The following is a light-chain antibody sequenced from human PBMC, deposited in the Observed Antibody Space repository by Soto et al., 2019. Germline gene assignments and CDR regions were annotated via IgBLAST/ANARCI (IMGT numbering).Light chain of an antibody. CDR2: DAS. CDR3: QQYKTPWT. Sequence: IQMTHSPSTLSASVLGRVTITSPASHSISRWLAWYQQKPGKAPNLLIYDASSLDSGLPSRFSGGGSGTEFTLTISSLQPDDFATYYCQQYKTPWTFGQGTKVDIK. J-gene: IGKJ1*01. V-gene: IGKV1-5*01. CDR1: HSISRW.